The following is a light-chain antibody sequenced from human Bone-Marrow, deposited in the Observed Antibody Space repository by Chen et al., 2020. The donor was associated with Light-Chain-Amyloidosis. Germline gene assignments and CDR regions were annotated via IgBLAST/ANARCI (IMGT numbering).Light chain of an antibody. CDR3: QSADSSGTYEVI. J-gene: IGLJ2*01. CDR2: RDT. CDR1: DLPTKY. V-gene: IGLV3-25*03. Sequence: SYELTQPPSVSVSPGQTARITCSGDDLPTKYAYWYQQQPGQAPVVVIHRDTERPSGISERFSGSSSGTSATLTISGVQAEDEADYHCQSADSSGTYEVIFGGGTKLTVL.